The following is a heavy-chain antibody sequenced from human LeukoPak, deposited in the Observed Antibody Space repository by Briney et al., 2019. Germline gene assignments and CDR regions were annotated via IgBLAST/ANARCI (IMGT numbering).Heavy chain of an antibody. CDR3: ARQNGDYRDFDH. J-gene: IGHJ4*02. Sequence: SETLSLTCTVSGGSISSYYWSWIRQPPGKGLEWIGYIYYSGSTNYNPSLKSRVTISVDTSKNQFSLKLSSVTAADTAVYYCARQNGDYRDFDHWGQGTLVTVSS. V-gene: IGHV4-59*08. CDR2: IYYSGST. D-gene: IGHD4-17*01. CDR1: GGSISSYY.